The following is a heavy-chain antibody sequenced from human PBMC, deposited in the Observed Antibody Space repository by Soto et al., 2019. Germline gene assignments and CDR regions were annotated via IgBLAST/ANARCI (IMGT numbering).Heavy chain of an antibody. J-gene: IGHJ4*02. CDR2: FYDGGST. CDR1: GGSISSGDYY. D-gene: IGHD3-22*01. Sequence: QVQLQESGPGLVKPSQTLSLTCTVSGGSISSGDYYWSWIRQPPGKGLEWIGYFYDGGSTYYNPSLKRRVTISVDTSKNQFYLRLSSVTAADTAVYYCARGSYYYDSSGYYQYWGQGTLVTVSS. CDR3: ARGSYYYDSSGYYQY. V-gene: IGHV4-30-4*01.